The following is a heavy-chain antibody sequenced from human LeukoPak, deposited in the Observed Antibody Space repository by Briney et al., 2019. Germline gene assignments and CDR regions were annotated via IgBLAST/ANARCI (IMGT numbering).Heavy chain of an antibody. CDR2: INHDGRHT. Sequence: GGSLRLSCVASGFNFNNNWMAWVRQAPGKGPELVAHINHDGRHTGYVDSVEGRFTLSRDNAKSSLYLQLNSLRAEDTAMYYCAKYLSRAFDCWGQGSMITVSS. V-gene: IGHV3-7*01. CDR3: AKYLSRAFDC. CDR1: GFNFNNNW. J-gene: IGHJ4*02. D-gene: IGHD2/OR15-2a*01.